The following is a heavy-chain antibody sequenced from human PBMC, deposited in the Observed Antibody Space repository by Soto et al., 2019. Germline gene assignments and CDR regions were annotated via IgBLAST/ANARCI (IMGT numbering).Heavy chain of an antibody. CDR2: INHSGST. CDR3: ARGQTAAAGSPNFDY. CDR1: GGYLSGYY. V-gene: IGHV4-34*01. D-gene: IGHD6-13*01. J-gene: IGHJ4*02. Sequence: EPLSLTFAVYGGYLSGYYWSWIRQPPGKGLEWIGEINHSGSTNYNPSLKSRVTISVDTSKNQFSLKLSSVTAADTAVYYCARGQTAAAGSPNFDYWGQGTLVTGSS.